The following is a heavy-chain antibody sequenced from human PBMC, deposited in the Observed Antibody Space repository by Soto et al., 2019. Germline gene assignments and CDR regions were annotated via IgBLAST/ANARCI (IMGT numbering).Heavy chain of an antibody. V-gene: IGHV4-39*01. CDR3: AGNYYGSGSYYSFHFDY. Sequence: SETLSLTCTVSGGSISSSSYYWGWIRQPPGKGLEWIGSIYYSGSTYYNPSLKSRVTISVDTSKNQFSLKLSSVTAADTAVYYCAGNYYGSGSYYSFHFDYWGQGTLVTVS. CDR2: IYYSGST. J-gene: IGHJ4*02. D-gene: IGHD3-10*01. CDR1: GGSISSSSYY.